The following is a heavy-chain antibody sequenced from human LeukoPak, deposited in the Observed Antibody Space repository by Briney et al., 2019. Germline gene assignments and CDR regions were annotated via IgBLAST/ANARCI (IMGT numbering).Heavy chain of an antibody. CDR3: ARDTCSSTSCYPTFDY. CDR1: GFTFSSYA. J-gene: IGHJ4*02. CDR2: ISYDGSNK. V-gene: IGHV3-30-3*01. D-gene: IGHD2-2*01. Sequence: GGSLRLSCAASGFTFSSYAMHWVRQAPGKGLEWVAVISYDGSNKYYADSVKGRFTISRDNSKNTLYLQMTSLRAEDTAVYYCARDTCSSTSCYPTFDYWGQGTLVTVSS.